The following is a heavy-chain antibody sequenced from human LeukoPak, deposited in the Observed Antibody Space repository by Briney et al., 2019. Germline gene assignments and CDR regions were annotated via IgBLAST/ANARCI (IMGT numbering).Heavy chain of an antibody. D-gene: IGHD1-26*01. J-gene: IGHJ4*02. Sequence: SETLSLTCTVSGGSISSYYWSWIRQPAGKGLEWIGRIYTSGSTNYNPSLKSRVTMSVDTSKNQFSLKLSSVTAADTAVYYCARVLVGAGPRNYYFDYWGQGTLVTVSS. V-gene: IGHV4-4*07. CDR2: IYTSGST. CDR3: ARVLVGAGPRNYYFDY. CDR1: GGSISSYY.